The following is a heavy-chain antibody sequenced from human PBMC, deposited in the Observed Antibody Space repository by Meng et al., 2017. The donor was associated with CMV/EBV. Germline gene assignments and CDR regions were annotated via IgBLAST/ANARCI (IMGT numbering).Heavy chain of an antibody. Sequence: GESLKISCEASGFIFSSYGMHWVRQAPGKGLEWVAVIWYDGSNKYYADSVKGRFTISRDNSKNTLYLQMNSLRAEDTAVYYCAKYALVVVPAAIPDYFDYWGQGTLVTVSS. J-gene: IGHJ4*02. V-gene: IGHV3-33*06. CDR3: AKYALVVVPAAIPDYFDY. CDR2: IWYDGSNK. CDR1: GFIFSSYG. D-gene: IGHD2-2*01.